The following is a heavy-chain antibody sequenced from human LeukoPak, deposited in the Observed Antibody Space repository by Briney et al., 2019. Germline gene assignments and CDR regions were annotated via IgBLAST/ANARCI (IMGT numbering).Heavy chain of an antibody. CDR1: GGSISSYY. CDR2: INSGNTYI. Sequence: ETLSLTCTVSGGSISSYYWSWIRQPPGKGLEWVSLINSGNTYIHYADSVKGRFTISRDNAKNSLYLQMNSLRAEDTAVYYCAELGITMIGGVWGKGTTVTISS. J-gene: IGHJ6*04. V-gene: IGHV3-21*01. D-gene: IGHD3-10*02. CDR3: AELGITMIGGV.